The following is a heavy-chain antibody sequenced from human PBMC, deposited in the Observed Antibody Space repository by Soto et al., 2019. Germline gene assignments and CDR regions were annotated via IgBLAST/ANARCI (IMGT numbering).Heavy chain of an antibody. V-gene: IGHV3-53*04. D-gene: IGHD2-15*01. J-gene: IGHJ6*03. CDR2: IYSGGST. Sequence: PGGSLRLSCAASGFTVSSNYMSWVRQAPGKGLEWDSGIYSGGSTYYADSVKGRFTISRHNSKNTLYLQMNSLRAEDTAVYYCAGGGRWARPHYFYYYYVDVWGKGTTVTAP. CDR1: GFTVSSNY. CDR3: AGGGRWARPHYFYYYYVDV.